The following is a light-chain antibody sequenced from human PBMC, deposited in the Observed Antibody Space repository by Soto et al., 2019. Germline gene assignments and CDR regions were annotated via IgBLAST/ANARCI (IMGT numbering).Light chain of an antibody. V-gene: IGLV2-14*01. J-gene: IGLJ1*01. CDR3: TSYTCSSTLDV. CDR1: SSDVGGYNY. CDR2: EVS. Sequence: QSVLTQPASVSGSPGQSITISCTGTSSDVGGYNYVSWYQQHPGKAPKLMIYEVSNRPLGVSNRFSGSKSGNTASLTISGLQAEDEADYYCTSYTCSSTLDVFGTGTKVTVL.